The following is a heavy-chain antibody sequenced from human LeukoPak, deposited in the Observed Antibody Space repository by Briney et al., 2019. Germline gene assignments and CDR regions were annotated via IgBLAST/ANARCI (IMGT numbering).Heavy chain of an antibody. CDR2: ISAYNGNT. J-gene: IGHJ5*02. Sequence: ASVKVSCNSSGYTFTSYGISWVRHAPGQALEWMGWISAYNGNTNYAQKLQGRVTMTTDTSTSTAYMELRSQRSDDTAVYYCARERVMVREIWFDPWGQGTLVTVSS. CDR1: GYTFTSYG. CDR3: ARERVMVREIWFDP. D-gene: IGHD3-10*01. V-gene: IGHV1-18*04.